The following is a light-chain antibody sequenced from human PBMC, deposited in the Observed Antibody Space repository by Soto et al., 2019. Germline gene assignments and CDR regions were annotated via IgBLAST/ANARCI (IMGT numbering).Light chain of an antibody. Sequence: SYELTQPPSVSVAPGQTARITCGGNDIGSKSVHWYQQKPGQAPVLVIYYDSDRPSGIPERLSGSKSGNTATLTISRVGLGDEADYYCQVWDSSSVHWVFGGGTKLTVL. CDR2: YDS. CDR3: QVWDSSSVHWV. CDR1: DIGSKS. J-gene: IGLJ3*02. V-gene: IGLV3-21*04.